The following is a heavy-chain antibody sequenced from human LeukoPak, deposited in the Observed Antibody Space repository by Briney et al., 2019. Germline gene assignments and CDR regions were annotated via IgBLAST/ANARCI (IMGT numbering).Heavy chain of an antibody. CDR1: GYSISSGYY. V-gene: IGHV4-38-2*02. CDR3: ARDPSIAVAGTGWYLDL. Sequence: SETLSLTCTVSGYSISSGYYWGWIRQPPGKGLEWIGSIYHSGSTSYNPSLKSRLTISVDTSKNHFSLKLTSVTAADTAVYYCARDPSIAVAGTGWYLDLWGRGTLVIVSS. CDR2: IYHSGST. J-gene: IGHJ2*01. D-gene: IGHD6-19*01.